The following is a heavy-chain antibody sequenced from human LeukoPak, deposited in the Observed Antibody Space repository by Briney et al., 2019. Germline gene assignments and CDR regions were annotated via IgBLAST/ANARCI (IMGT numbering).Heavy chain of an antibody. V-gene: IGHV4-34*01. CDR1: GGSFSGYY. J-gene: IGHJ4*02. Sequence: SETLSHTCAVYGGSFSGYYWSWIRQPPGKGLEWIGEINHSGSTNYNPSLKSRVTISVDTSKNQFSLKLSSVTAADTAVYYCARVRYCGGDCRHLFDYWGQGTLVTVSS. CDR2: INHSGST. D-gene: IGHD2-21*02. CDR3: ARVRYCGGDCRHLFDY.